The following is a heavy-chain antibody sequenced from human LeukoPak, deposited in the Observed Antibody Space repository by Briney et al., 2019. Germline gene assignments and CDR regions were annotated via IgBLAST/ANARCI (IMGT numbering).Heavy chain of an antibody. CDR1: GGSISSYY. J-gene: IGHJ4*02. V-gene: IGHV4-59*01. CDR3: AREYLRAVDY. D-gene: IGHD2-2*01. CDR2: IYYSGSI. Sequence: SETLSLTCTVSGGSISSYYWSWIRQPPGKGLEWIGYIYYSGSINYNPSLKSRVTISVDTSKNQFSLKLSSVTAADTAVYYCAREYLRAVDYWGQGTLVTVSS.